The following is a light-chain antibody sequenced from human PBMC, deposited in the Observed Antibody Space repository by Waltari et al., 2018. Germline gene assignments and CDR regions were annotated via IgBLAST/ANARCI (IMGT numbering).Light chain of an antibody. CDR2: AAF. Sequence: IQLTQSPSSLSASVGDTVTITCRASQDISSYLAWYHQKPDKAPKLLISAAFTLQSGVPPRFSGSGSGADFTLTISSLQPEDFATYYCQQFKTYPLTFGQGTRLEIK. CDR1: QDISSY. V-gene: IGKV1-9*01. J-gene: IGKJ5*01. CDR3: QQFKTYPLT.